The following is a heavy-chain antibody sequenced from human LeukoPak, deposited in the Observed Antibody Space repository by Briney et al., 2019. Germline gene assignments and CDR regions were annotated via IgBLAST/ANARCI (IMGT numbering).Heavy chain of an antibody. J-gene: IGHJ4*02. Sequence: SETLSLTCAVSGGSISSSNWWSWVRQPPGKGLEWIGEIFYSGSTNYNPSLKSRVTISVDTSKNQFSLKLSSVTAADTAVYYCARGGSADYWGQGTLVTVSS. D-gene: IGHD3-10*01. CDR3: ARGGSADY. CDR2: IFYSGST. V-gene: IGHV4-4*02. CDR1: GGSISSSNW.